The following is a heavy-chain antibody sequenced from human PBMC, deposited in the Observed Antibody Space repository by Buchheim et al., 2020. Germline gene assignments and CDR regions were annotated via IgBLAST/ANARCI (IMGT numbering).Heavy chain of an antibody. Sequence: EVQLLESGGGLVQPGGSLRLSCAASGFSLGNYAMSWVRQVPGRGLEWVAAIESSNDNTHYADYVKGRFTITRDTSKNSLYLQMSSLRAEDSALYYCGKDVLRCDCDYWGQGAL. D-gene: IGHD4-17*01. CDR3: GKDVLRCDCDY. CDR2: IESSNDNT. V-gene: IGHV3-23*01. J-gene: IGHJ4*02. CDR1: GFSLGNYA.